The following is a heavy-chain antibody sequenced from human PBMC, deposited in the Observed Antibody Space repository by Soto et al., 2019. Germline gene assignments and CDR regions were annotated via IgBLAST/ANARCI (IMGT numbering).Heavy chain of an antibody. Sequence: QVQLVQSGAEVKKPGSSLNVYCKTSGITFSTSGICWLRQCPGQGREWMGGIVPLFCRTKYARKFQGRVSITAADSSPTMSLELSGLSSDDTAHCYCAVVAAALCGIGNCSPLDGYVDSWG. CDR3: AVVAAALCGIGNCSPLDGYVDS. J-gene: IGHJ5*01. V-gene: IGHV1-69*01. CDR1: GITFSTSG. D-gene: IGHD2-15*01. CDR2: IVPLFCRT.